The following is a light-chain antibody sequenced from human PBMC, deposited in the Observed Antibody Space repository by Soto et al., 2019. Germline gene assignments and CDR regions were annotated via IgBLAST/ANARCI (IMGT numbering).Light chain of an antibody. Sequence: EIVLTQSPGTLSVTPGERATLPCRASQSVRSKLAWYQQKPGQAPRLLFYGASTGATGIPARFSGSGSETEFALSISSLQSEDFAVYYCQQYNNWPGTFGQGTKVDIK. CDR1: QSVRSK. V-gene: IGKV3-15*01. CDR3: QQYNNWPGT. J-gene: IGKJ1*01. CDR2: GAS.